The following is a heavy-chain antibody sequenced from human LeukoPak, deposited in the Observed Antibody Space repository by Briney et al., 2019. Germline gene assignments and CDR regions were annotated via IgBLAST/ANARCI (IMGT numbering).Heavy chain of an antibody. CDR1: GFTFSTYW. J-gene: IGHJ4*02. CDR3: ARYRGYSGYERMDY. V-gene: IGHV3-7*01. CDR2: INEDGSEK. Sequence: PGGSLRLSCAASGFTFSTYWMSWVRQAPGKGLEWVANINEDGSEKYYVDSVKGRFTISRDNAKNSLDLQMNSLRAEDTAVYYCARYRGYSGYERMDYWGQGTLVIVSS. D-gene: IGHD5-12*01.